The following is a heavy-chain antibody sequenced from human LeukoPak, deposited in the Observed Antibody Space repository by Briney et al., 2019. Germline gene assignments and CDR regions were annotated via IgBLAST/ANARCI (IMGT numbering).Heavy chain of an antibody. D-gene: IGHD6-13*01. V-gene: IGHV4-34*01. CDR2: INHSGST. J-gene: IGHJ5*02. CDR1: GGSFSGYY. Sequence: SETLSLTCAVYGGSFSGYYWSWIRQPPGKGLEWIGEINHSGSTNYNPSLKSRVTISVDTSKNQFFLKLSSVTAADTAVYYCARGKALAAAGKYVWFDPWGQGTLVTVSS. CDR3: ARGKALAAAGKYVWFDP.